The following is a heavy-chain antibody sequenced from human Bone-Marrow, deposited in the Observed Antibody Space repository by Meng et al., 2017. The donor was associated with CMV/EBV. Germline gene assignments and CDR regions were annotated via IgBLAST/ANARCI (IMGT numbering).Heavy chain of an antibody. Sequence: GGSLRLSCAASGFTFSSCSMNWVRQAPGKGLEWVSYISNGSSTIYYADSVMGRFTISSDNAKNSLYLQMNSLRAEDTAVYYCARGRGEGGVSEDLCGQGTLVTVSS. CDR2: ISNGSSTI. D-gene: IGHD2-8*01. V-gene: IGHV3-48*04. CDR1: GFTFSSCS. CDR3: ARGRGEGGVSEDL. J-gene: IGHJ5*02.